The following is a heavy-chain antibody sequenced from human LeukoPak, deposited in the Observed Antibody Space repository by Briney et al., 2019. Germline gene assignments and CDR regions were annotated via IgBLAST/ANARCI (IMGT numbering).Heavy chain of an antibody. D-gene: IGHD3-10*01. CDR1: GYTFTSYA. CDR2: INAGNGNT. V-gene: IGHV1-3*01. J-gene: IGHJ6*04. Sequence: ASVKVSCTASGYTFTSYAMHWVRQAPGQRLEWMGWINAGNGNTKYSQKFQGRVTITRDTSSSTDYMELRSLRSEDTAVYYCARALLWFGELLGDYYYGMDVWGKGTTVTVSS. CDR3: ARALLWFGELLGDYYYGMDV.